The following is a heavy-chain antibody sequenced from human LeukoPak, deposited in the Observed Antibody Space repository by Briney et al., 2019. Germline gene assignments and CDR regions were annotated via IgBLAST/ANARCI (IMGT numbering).Heavy chain of an antibody. CDR2: INPNSGGT. D-gene: IGHD3-10*01. V-gene: IGHV1-2*02. CDR1: GYTFTANY. CDR3: ARDRGGDAFDI. Sequence: GASVKVSCKASGYTFTANYMHWVRQAPGQGLEWMGWINPNSGGTKCAQNFQGRVTMTRDTSISTAYMKLSGLRSDDTAVYYCARDRGGDAFDIWGQGTMVTVSS. J-gene: IGHJ3*02.